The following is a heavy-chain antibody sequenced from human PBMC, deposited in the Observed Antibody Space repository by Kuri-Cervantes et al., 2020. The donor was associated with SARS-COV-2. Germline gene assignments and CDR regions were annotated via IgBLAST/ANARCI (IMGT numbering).Heavy chain of an antibody. CDR1: GFTFDDYG. CDR3: ARHPADPGPNWFDP. Sequence: ESLKISCAASGFTFDDYGMSWVRQAPGKGLEWIGSIYHSGSTYYNPSLKSRVTISVDTSKNQFSLKLSSVTAADTAVYYCARHPADPGPNWFDPWGQGTLVTVSS. V-gene: IGHV4-38-2*01. CDR2: IYHSGST. J-gene: IGHJ5*02.